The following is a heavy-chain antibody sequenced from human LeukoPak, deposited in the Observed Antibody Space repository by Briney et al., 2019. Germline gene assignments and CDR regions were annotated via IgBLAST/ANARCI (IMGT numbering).Heavy chain of an antibody. J-gene: IGHJ4*02. CDR2: INHGGST. CDR3: ALGWSGYSY. Sequence: SETLSLTCAVYGGSFSGYYWSWIRQPPGKGLEWIGEINHGGSTNYNPSLKSRVTISVDTSKNQFSLKLSSVTAADTAVYYCALGWSGYSYWGQGTPVTVSS. V-gene: IGHV4-34*01. D-gene: IGHD3-3*01. CDR1: GGSFSGYY.